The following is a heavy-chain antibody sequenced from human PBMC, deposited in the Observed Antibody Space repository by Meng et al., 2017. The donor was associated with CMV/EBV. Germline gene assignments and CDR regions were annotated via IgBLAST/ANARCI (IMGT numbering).Heavy chain of an antibody. CDR1: GFTFSSYA. J-gene: IGHJ4*02. Sequence: VPLVESGGGGGQPGRSRGLSCAASGFTFSSYAMHWVRQAPGKGLEWVAVISYDGSNKYYADSVKGRFTISRDNSKNTLYLQMNSLRAEDTAVYYCARVGGIAAADSFDYWGQGTLVTVS. D-gene: IGHD6-13*01. CDR2: ISYDGSNK. V-gene: IGHV3-30-3*01. CDR3: ARVGGIAAADSFDY.